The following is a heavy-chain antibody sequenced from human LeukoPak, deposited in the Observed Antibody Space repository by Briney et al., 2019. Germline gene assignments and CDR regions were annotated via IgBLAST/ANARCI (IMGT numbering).Heavy chain of an antibody. Sequence: PSQTLSLTCTVSGGPISSGDYYWSWIRQPPGKGLEWIGYIYYSGSTYYNPSLKSRVTISVGTSKNQFSLKLSSVTAADTAVYYCARGPLWLYYFDYWGQGTLVTVSS. J-gene: IGHJ4*02. V-gene: IGHV4-30-4*01. D-gene: IGHD2/OR15-2a*01. CDR1: GGPISSGDYY. CDR3: ARGPLWLYYFDY. CDR2: IYYSGST.